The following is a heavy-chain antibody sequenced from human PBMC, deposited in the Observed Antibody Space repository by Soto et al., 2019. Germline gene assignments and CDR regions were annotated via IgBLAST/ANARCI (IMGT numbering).Heavy chain of an antibody. D-gene: IGHD3-22*01. Sequence: SETLSLTCTVSGGSISSGGYYWSWIRQHPGKGLEWIGYIYYIGSTYYNPSLKSRVTISVDTSKNQFSLKLSSVTAADTAVYYCARDHRYYYDSSGYYDSWFDPWGPGTLVTVSS. CDR3: ARDHRYYYDSSGYYDSWFDP. J-gene: IGHJ5*02. CDR1: GGSISSGGYY. V-gene: IGHV4-31*03. CDR2: IYYIGST.